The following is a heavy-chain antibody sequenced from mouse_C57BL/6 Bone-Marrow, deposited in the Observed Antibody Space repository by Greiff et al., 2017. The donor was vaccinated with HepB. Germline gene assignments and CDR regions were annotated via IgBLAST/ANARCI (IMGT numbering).Heavy chain of an antibody. J-gene: IGHJ4*01. Sequence: EVQLMEPGGGLVQPGGSLKLSCAASGFTFSDYGMAWVRQAPRRGPEWVAIISNLAYSSDYAETVTGRFTIPIENAKNTLYMEMSSRRSEDTAMYYCERLETYSKGAMDYWGQGTSVTVSS. V-gene: IGHV5-15*01. CDR2: ISNLAYSS. CDR3: ERLETYSKGAMDY. CDR1: GFTFSDYG. D-gene: IGHD2-5*01.